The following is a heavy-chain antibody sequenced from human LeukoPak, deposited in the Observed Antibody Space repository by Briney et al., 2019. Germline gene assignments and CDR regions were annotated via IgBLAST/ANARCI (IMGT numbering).Heavy chain of an antibody. V-gene: IGHV4-39*07. J-gene: IGHJ5*02. D-gene: IGHD5-12*01. CDR1: GGSISSGSYY. CDR2: IYYSGST. Sequence: TSETLSLTCTVSGGSISSGSYYWGWIRQPPGKGLEWIGSIYYSGSTYYNPSLKSRVTISVDTSKNQFSLKLSSVTAADTAVYYCARGVGGSEWNWFDPWGQGTLVTVSS. CDR3: ARGVGGSEWNWFDP.